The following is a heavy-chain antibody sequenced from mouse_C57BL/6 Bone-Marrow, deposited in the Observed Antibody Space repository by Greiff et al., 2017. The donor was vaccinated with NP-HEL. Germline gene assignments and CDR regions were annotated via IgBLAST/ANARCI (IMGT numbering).Heavy chain of an antibody. CDR2: INPNNGGT. CDR3: ARDGNDYAMDY. Sequence: EVQLQQSGPELVKPGASVKISCKASGYTFTDYYMNWVKQSHGKSLEWIGDINPNNGGTSYNQKFKGKATLTVDKSSSTAYMELRSLTSEDSAVYYCARDGNDYAMDYWGQGTSVTVSS. V-gene: IGHV1-26*01. CDR1: GYTFTDYY. D-gene: IGHD2-1*01. J-gene: IGHJ4*01.